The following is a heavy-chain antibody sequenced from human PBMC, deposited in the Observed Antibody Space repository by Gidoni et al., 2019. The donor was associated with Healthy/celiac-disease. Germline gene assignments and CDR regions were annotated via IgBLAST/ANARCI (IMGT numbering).Heavy chain of an antibody. Sequence: EVQLVESGGGLVQPGGSLKLSCAASGFTFSGSAMHWVRQASGKGLELVGRIRSKANSYATAYAASVKGRFTISRDDSKNTAYLQMNSLKTEDTAVYYCTTHDYGEEVFDYWGQGTLVTVSS. J-gene: IGHJ4*02. V-gene: IGHV3-73*01. D-gene: IGHD4-17*01. CDR3: TTHDYGEEVFDY. CDR1: GFTFSGSA. CDR2: IRSKANSYAT.